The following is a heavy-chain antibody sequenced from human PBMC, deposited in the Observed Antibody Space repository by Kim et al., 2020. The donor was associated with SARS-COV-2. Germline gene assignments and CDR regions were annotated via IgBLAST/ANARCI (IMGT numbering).Heavy chain of an antibody. D-gene: IGHD1-26*01. V-gene: IGHV3-74*01. J-gene: IGHJ5*01. CDR2: IKRDGNSA. CDR1: GFTFDRYW. Sequence: GGSLRLSCAASGFTFDRYWMQWVRQAPGKGLVWVSRIKRDGNSANYADSVRGRFTISRDNAKNTLYLQMSGLRAEDTAVYYCVREWDGNYGPDSWGQGTLVTVSS. CDR3: VREWDGNYGPDS.